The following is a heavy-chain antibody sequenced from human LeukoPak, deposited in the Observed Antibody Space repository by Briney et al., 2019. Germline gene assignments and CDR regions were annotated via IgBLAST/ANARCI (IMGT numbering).Heavy chain of an antibody. D-gene: IGHD3-10*01. CDR3: AKDGRSWLGFASDI. Sequence: GGSLRLSCAASGFTFSSYWMSWVRQAPGKGLEWVAVISYDGSNKYYADSVKGRFTISRDNSKNTLYLQMNSLRAEDTAVYYCAKDGRSWLGFASDIWGQGTMVTVSS. CDR1: GFTFSSYW. J-gene: IGHJ3*02. CDR2: ISYDGSNK. V-gene: IGHV3-30*18.